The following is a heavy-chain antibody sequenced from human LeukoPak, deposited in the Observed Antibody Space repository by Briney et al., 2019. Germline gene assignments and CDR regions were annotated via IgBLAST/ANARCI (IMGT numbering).Heavy chain of an antibody. J-gene: IGHJ3*02. V-gene: IGHV4-59*01. CDR1: GGSISSYY. D-gene: IGHD2-2*01. CDR3: ASNTREVVVPAAMWFGEVENAFDI. CDR2: IHYSGST. Sequence: SETLSLTCTVSGGSISSYYWSWIRQPPGKGLEWIGYIHYSGSTNYNPSLKSRVTISVDTSKNQFSLKLSSVTAADTAVYYCASNTREVVVPAAMWFGEVENAFDIWGQGTMVTVSS.